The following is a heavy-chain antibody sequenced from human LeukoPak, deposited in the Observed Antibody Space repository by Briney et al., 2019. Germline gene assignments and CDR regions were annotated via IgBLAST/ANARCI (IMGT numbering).Heavy chain of an antibody. V-gene: IGHV3-23*01. CDR1: GFTFSSYA. CDR2: ISGSGGST. Sequence: GGSLRLSCAASGFTFSSYAMSWVRQAPGKGLEWVSAISGSGGSTYYADSVKGRFTISRDNSKNTLYLQMNSLRAEDTAVYYCAKDYYYDSSGCYYFDYWGQGTLVTVSS. CDR3: AKDYYYDSSGCYYFDY. D-gene: IGHD3-22*01. J-gene: IGHJ4*02.